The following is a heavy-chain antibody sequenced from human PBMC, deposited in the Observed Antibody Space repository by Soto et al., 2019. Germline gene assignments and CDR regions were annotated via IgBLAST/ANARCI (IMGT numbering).Heavy chain of an antibody. J-gene: IGHJ4*02. CDR1: GGTFSSYT. CDR2: IIPILGIA. Sequence: EASVKVSCKASGGTFSSYTISWVRQAPGQGLEWMGRIIPILGIANYAQKFQGRVTITADKSTSTAYMELSSLRSEDTAVYYCAIGGITMVRGQYYFDYWGQGTLVTVSS. D-gene: IGHD3-10*01. V-gene: IGHV1-69*02. CDR3: AIGGITMVRGQYYFDY.